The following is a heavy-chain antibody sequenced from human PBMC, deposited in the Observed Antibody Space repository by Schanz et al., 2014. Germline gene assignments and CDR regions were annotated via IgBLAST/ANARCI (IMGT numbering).Heavy chain of an antibody. J-gene: IGHJ2*01. CDR2: ISYDGSKK. V-gene: IGHV3-30*18. CDR1: GFMFSSYG. CDR3: AKDAPYPFDL. Sequence: QVQLVESGGGVVQPGRSLRLSCAASGFMFSSYGMHWVRQAPGKGLEWVGVISYDGSKKSYADSVKGRFTISRDNSKNTVHLQMNSLRAEDTAIYYCAKDAPYPFDLWGRGTLITVSS.